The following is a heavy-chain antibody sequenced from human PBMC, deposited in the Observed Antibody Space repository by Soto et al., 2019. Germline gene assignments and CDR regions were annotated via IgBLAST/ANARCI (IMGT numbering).Heavy chain of an antibody. D-gene: IGHD3-16*01. V-gene: IGHV4-30-2*01. J-gene: IGHJ4*02. CDR2: IYNSGGS. CDR1: GASISSGDYA. CDR3: ARGDKNNDYYFDH. Sequence: SETLSLTCVVSGASISSGDYAWNWVRQPPGKGLEWLGYIYNSGGSHYNPSLKSRVTISLDRSKNHFSLRLNSVTAADTALYFCARGDKNNDYYFDHWGQGTLVTVSS.